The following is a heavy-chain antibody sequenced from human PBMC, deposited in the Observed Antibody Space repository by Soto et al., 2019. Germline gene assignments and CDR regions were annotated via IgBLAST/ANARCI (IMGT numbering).Heavy chain of an antibody. Sequence: GGSLRLSCAGSGLTLSNYNMNWVRQAPGKGLEWVSSITTSSTYIYYADSVKGRFTISRDNAKNSLSLQMNNLRAEDTAVYYCAREGYTVTKLYYYYMDVWGEGTTVTVSS. CDR2: ITTSSTYI. D-gene: IGHD4-17*01. V-gene: IGHV3-21*01. CDR3: AREGYTVTKLYYYYMDV. J-gene: IGHJ6*03. CDR1: GLTLSNYN.